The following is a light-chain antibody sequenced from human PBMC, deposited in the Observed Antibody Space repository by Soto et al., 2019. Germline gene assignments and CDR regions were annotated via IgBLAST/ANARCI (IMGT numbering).Light chain of an antibody. J-gene: IGKJ1*01. CDR1: QGISSY. CDR2: QAS. Sequence: VIWMTQSPSLLSASTGDRVTISCRMSQGISSYLAWYQQKPGKAPKLLIYQASSLQSGVPSRFSGSGSETEFTLTISSLLPDDFATYFCQQYKSYFRTFGQGTKVDI. CDR3: QQYKSYFRT. V-gene: IGKV1D-8*03.